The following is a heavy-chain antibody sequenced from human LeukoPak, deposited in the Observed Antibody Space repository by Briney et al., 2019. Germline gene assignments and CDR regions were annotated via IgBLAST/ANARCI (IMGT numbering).Heavy chain of an antibody. CDR3: AQSLGSGNWIGNWFDP. J-gene: IGHJ5*02. Sequence: PSETLSLTCTVSGGSISSSSHSWGWIRQPPGKGLEWTGTIYYTGKTYYNPSLESRLTISVDTSKNQFSLKLTSVTAADTAIYYCAQSLGSGNWIGNWFDPWGQGTLVTVSS. V-gene: IGHV4-39*01. D-gene: IGHD1-1*01. CDR1: GGSISSSSHS. CDR2: IYYTGKT.